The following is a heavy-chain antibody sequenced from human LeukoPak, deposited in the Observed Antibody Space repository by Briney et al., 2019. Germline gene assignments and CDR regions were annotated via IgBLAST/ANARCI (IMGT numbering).Heavy chain of an antibody. J-gene: IGHJ4*02. D-gene: IGHD3-10*01. V-gene: IGHV4-34*01. CDR3: ARVSPPMATLDY. Sequence: PSETLSLTCAVYGGSFSGYYWSWLRQPPGKGLEWIGEINHSGSTNYNPSLKSRVTISADTSKNQFSLKLSSVTAADTAVYYCARVSPPMATLDYWGQGTLVTVSS. CDR1: GGSFSGYY. CDR2: INHSGST.